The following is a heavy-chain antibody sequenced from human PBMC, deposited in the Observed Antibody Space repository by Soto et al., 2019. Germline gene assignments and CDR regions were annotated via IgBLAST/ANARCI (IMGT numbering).Heavy chain of an antibody. CDR3: AMVVTTLYNWFDP. D-gene: IGHD4-4*01. CDR2: IYYSGST. Sequence: QVQLQESGPGLVKPSETLSLTCTDSGGSISGYYYSWIRQTPGKGLEWIGQIYYSGSTKYNPSLKSRFSMSVDTSKNRVSLELTSVAAAGTAVYYCAMVVTTLYNWFDPWGQGTLVSVSS. CDR1: GGSISGYY. J-gene: IGHJ5*02. V-gene: IGHV4-59*08.